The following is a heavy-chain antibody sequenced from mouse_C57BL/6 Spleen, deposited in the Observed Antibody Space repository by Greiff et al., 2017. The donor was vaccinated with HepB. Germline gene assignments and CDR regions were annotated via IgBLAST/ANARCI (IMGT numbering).Heavy chain of an antibody. D-gene: IGHD1-1*01. V-gene: IGHV5-6*01. Sequence: EVMLVESGGDLVKPGGSLKLSCAASGFTFSSYGMSWVRQTPDKRLEWVATISSGGSYTYYPDSVKGRFTISRDNAKNTLYLQMSSLKSEDTAMYYCARHDGYGSSYDYAMDYWGQGTSVTVSS. J-gene: IGHJ4*01. CDR2: ISSGGSYT. CDR1: GFTFSSYG. CDR3: ARHDGYGSSYDYAMDY.